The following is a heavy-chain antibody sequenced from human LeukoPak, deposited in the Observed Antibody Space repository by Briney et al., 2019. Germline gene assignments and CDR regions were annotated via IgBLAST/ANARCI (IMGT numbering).Heavy chain of an antibody. Sequence: SETLSLTCTVSGGSISSGYYWGWIRQPPGKGLEWIGNIYHSGSTYYNPSLKSRVTISVDTSKNQFSLKLISVTAADTAVYYCARVGGSLDYFQHWGQGTLVTVSS. CDR2: IYHSGST. CDR1: GGSISSGYY. J-gene: IGHJ1*01. V-gene: IGHV4-38-2*02. CDR3: ARVGGSLDYFQH. D-gene: IGHD2-15*01.